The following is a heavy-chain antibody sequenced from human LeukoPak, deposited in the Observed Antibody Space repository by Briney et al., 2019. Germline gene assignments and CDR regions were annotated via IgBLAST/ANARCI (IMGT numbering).Heavy chain of an antibody. J-gene: IGHJ6*02. CDR1: GFTFSRYA. Sequence: GGSLRLSCSASGFTFSRYAMHWVRQAPGKGLEYVSAISNNGGSTYYADSVKGRFTISRDNSKNTLYLQMNSLRAEDTAVYYCARDQYDFWSGYLYYYYYGMDVWGQGTTVTVSS. CDR3: ARDQYDFWSGYLYYYYYGMDV. CDR2: ISNNGGST. V-gene: IGHV3-64*04. D-gene: IGHD3-3*01.